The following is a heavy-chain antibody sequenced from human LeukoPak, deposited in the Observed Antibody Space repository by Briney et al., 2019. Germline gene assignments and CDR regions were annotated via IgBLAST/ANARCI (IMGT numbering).Heavy chain of an antibody. J-gene: IGHJ4*02. CDR1: GFRFSSYW. CDR3: AKWKYSNSGIDDY. V-gene: IGHV3-23*01. D-gene: IGHD6-6*01. Sequence: GGSLRLSCAASGFRFSSYWMSWVRQVPGKGLEWVSVISGSGDNTYYADPVKGRFTISRDNSKNMLYLQMNSLRAEDTAVYYCAKWKYSNSGIDDYWGQGTLVTVSS. CDR2: ISGSGDNT.